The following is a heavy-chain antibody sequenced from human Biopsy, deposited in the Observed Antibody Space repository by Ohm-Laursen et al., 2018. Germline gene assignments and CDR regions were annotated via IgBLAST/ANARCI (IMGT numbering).Heavy chain of an antibody. J-gene: IGHJ4*02. V-gene: IGHV4-34*01. CDR2: INQSGRT. D-gene: IGHD2-15*01. CDR1: GGSFSGYY. CDR3: GNEVHGRDY. Sequence: SQTLSLTCAVYGGSFSGYYWSWIRQPPGKGLEWIGQINQSGRTNYNPSLKSRVNISADKSNNQFSLKLTSVTSADTAVYFCGNEVHGRDYWGRGTLVTVSS.